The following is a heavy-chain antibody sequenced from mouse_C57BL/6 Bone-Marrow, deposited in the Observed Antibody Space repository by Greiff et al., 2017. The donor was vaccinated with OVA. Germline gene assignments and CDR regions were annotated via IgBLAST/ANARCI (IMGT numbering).Heavy chain of an antibody. CDR2: IDPANGNT. CDR1: GFNIKNTY. D-gene: IGHD1-1*01. CDR3: ARAYYYGSSADV. V-gene: IGHV14-3*01. Sequence: EVKLVESVAELVRPGASVKLSCTASGFNIKNTYMHWVKQRPEQGLEWIGRIDPANGNTKYAPKFQGKATITADTSSNTAYLQLSSLTSEDTAIYYCARAYYYGSSADVWGTGTTVTVSS. J-gene: IGHJ1*03.